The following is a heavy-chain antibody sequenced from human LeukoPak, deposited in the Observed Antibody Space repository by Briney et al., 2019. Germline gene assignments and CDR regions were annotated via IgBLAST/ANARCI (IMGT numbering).Heavy chain of an antibody. CDR3: ARSGTNVWHFDY. D-gene: IGHD1-1*01. CDR1: GGSISSSSYY. J-gene: IGHJ4*02. CDR2: IYYSGST. Sequence: SETLSLTCTVSGGSISSSSYYWGWIRQPPGKGLEWIGSIYYSGSTYYNPSLKSRVTISVDTSKNQFSLKLSSVTAADTAVYYCARSGTNVWHFDYWGQGTLVTVSS. V-gene: IGHV4-39*01.